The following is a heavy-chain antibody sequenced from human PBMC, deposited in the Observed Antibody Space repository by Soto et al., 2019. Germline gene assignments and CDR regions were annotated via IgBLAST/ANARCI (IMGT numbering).Heavy chain of an antibody. CDR3: ARHSNYGDSIYYYYYYGMDV. V-gene: IGHV4-39*01. J-gene: IGHJ6*02. CDR1: GGSISSSSYY. D-gene: IGHD4-17*01. Sequence: QLQLQESGPGLVKPSETLSLTCTVSGGSISSSSYYWGWIRQPPGKGLEWIGSIYYSGSTYYNPSLKSRVTISVDTSKNQFSLKLSSVTAADTAVYYCARHSNYGDSIYYYYYYGMDVWGQGTTVTVSS. CDR2: IYYSGST.